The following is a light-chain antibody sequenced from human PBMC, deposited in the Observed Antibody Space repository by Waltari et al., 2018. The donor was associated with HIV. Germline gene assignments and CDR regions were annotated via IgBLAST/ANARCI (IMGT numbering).Light chain of an antibody. V-gene: IGLV3-9*01. CDR1: YLGTKN. CDR3: QVWDSSTVI. Sequence: SYQLTQPPSLSVAPGQTATITCGGDYLGTKNVRWYQQKPGQAPLLVIFKNIKRPSGIPERFSGSNSGNTAILTISAAQVADEADYYCQVWDSSTVIFGSGTTVTV. J-gene: IGLJ1*01. CDR2: KNI.